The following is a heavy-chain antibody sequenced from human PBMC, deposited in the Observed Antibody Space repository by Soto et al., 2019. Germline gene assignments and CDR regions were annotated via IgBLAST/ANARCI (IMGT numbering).Heavy chain of an antibody. CDR2: ISSSSSYI. J-gene: IGHJ6*02. CDR3: ARDLSFSVAARFYGMDV. D-gene: IGHD6-6*01. Sequence: GGSLRLSCAASGFTFSSYSMNWVRQAPGKGLEWVSSISSSSSYIYYADSVKGRFTISRDNAKNSLYLQMNSLRAEDTAVYYCARDLSFSVAARFYGMDVWGQGTTVTVS. CDR1: GFTFSSYS. V-gene: IGHV3-21*01.